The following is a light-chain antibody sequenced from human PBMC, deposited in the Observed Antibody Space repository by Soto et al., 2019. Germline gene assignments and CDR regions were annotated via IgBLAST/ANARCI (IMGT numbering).Light chain of an antibody. J-gene: IGLJ2*01. CDR2: EVT. V-gene: IGLV2-14*01. CDR1: SSDVGGYNY. CDR3: SSYRGSSPLHVV. Sequence: QSVLTQPASVSGSPGQSITISCTGTSSDVGGYNYVSWYQQHPGKAPKLMIYEVTNRPSGVSYRFSGSKSGNTASLTISGLQAEDEAAYYCSSYRGSSPLHVVFGGGTKVTVL.